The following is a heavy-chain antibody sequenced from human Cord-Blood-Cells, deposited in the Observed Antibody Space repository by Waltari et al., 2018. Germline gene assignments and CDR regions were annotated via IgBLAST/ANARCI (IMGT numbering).Heavy chain of an antibody. V-gene: IGHV4-59*01. J-gene: IGHJ4*02. D-gene: IGHD3-3*01. CDR3: ARSITIFGVVDY. Sequence: QVQLQESGPGLVKPSETLSLTCTVSGGSISSYSWSWIRQPPGKGLEWIGYIYYSGSTNYNPSLKSRVTISVDTSKNQFSLKLSSVTAADTAVYYCARSITIFGVVDYWGQGTLVTVSS. CDR2: IYYSGST. CDR1: GGSISSYS.